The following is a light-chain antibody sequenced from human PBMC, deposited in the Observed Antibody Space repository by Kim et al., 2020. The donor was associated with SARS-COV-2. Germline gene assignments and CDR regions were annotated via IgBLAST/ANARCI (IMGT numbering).Light chain of an antibody. CDR2: GKN. Sequence: GMTVSITCLGDSLRSYYSSWYQQKPGQAPVLVIYGKNNRPSGIPDRFSGSSSGNTASLTITGDQAEDEADYYFNSRDSSGNHYVFGTGTKVTVL. V-gene: IGLV3-19*01. CDR3: NSRDSSGNHYV. CDR1: SLRSYY. J-gene: IGLJ1*01.